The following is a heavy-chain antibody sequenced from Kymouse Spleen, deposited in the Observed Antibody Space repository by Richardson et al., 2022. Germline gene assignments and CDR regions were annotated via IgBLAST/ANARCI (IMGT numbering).Heavy chain of an antibody. Sequence: EVQLVESGGGLVQPGRSLRLSCAASGFTFDDYAMHWVRQAPGKGLEWVSGISWNSGSIGYADSVKGRFTISRDNAKNSLYLQMNSLRAEDTALYYCAKDRGAAVGYYGMDVWGQGTTVTVSS. D-gene: IGHD6-13*01,IGHD6-19*01. CDR2: ISWNSGSI. CDR1: GFTFDDYA. J-gene: IGHJ6*02. V-gene: IGHV3-9*01. CDR3: AKDRGAAVGYYGMDV.